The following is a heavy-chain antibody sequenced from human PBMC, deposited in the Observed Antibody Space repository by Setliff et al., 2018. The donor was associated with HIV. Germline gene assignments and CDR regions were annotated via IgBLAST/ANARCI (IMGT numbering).Heavy chain of an antibody. CDR1: DGSFSSDY. CDR3: ARAEMATIVAFDI. Sequence: PSETLSLTCTVSDGSFSSDYWTWIRQTPGKGLEWIGYIYYSGSTKYNPSLTSRVTISVDTSKNHFSLELTSVTAADTAVYYCARAEMATIVAFDIWGQGTMVTVSS. D-gene: IGHD5-12*01. V-gene: IGHV4-59*01. J-gene: IGHJ3*02. CDR2: IYYSGST.